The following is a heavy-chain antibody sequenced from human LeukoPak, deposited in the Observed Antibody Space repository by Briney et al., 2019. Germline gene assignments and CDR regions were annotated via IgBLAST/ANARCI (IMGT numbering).Heavy chain of an antibody. V-gene: IGHV3-7*01. CDR3: AKGAVGYSYGYPYYFDY. CDR1: GFTFSSYW. CDR2: IKQDGSEK. Sequence: PGGSLRLSCAASGFTFSSYWMSWVRQAPGKGLEWVANIKQDGSEKYYVDSVKGRFTISRDNAENSLYLQMNSLRAEDTAVYYCAKGAVGYSYGYPYYFDYWGQGTLVTVSS. D-gene: IGHD5-18*01. J-gene: IGHJ4*02.